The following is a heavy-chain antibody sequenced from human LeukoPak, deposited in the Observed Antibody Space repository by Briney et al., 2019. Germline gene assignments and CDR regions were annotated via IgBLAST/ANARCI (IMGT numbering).Heavy chain of an antibody. CDR1: GGSFSGYY. J-gene: IGHJ4*02. V-gene: IGHV4-34*01. Sequence: SETLSLTCAVYGGSFSGYYWSWIRQPPGKGPEWIGEINHSGSTNYNPSLKSRVTISVDTSKNQFSLKLSSVTAADTAVYYCARSLLPLDYWGQGTLVTVSS. CDR2: INHSGST. CDR3: ARSLLPLDY.